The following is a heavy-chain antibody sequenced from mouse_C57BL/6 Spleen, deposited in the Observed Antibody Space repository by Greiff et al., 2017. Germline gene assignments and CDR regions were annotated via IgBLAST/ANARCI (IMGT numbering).Heavy chain of an antibody. Sequence: EVQLVESGGGLVKPGGSLKLSCAASGFTFSSYTMSWVRQTPEKRLEWVATISGGGGNTYYPDSVKGRFTISRDNAKNPLYLQMSSLRSEDTALYYCARHADYDWFAYWGQGTLVTVSA. CDR3: ARHADYDWFAY. J-gene: IGHJ3*01. CDR1: GFTFSSYT. CDR2: ISGGGGNT. D-gene: IGHD2-4*01. V-gene: IGHV5-9*01.